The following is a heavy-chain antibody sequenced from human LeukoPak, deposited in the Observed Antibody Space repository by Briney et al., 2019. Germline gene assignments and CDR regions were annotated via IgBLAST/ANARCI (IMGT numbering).Heavy chain of an antibody. J-gene: IGHJ6*02. CDR2: INPNSGGT. D-gene: IGHD2-2*01. Sequence: SVKVSCKASGYTFTGYYMHWVRQASGQGLEWMGWINPNSGGTNYAQKFQGRVTMTRDASISTAYMELSRLRSDDTAVYYCARVLGIVVVPAAYGMDVWGQGTTVTVSS. V-gene: IGHV1-2*02. CDR3: ARVLGIVVVPAAYGMDV. CDR1: GYTFTGYY.